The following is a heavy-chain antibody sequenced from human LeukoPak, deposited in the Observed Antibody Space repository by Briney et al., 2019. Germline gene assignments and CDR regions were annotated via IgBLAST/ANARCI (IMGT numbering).Heavy chain of an antibody. CDR3: ARRRCGADCYADAFDI. Sequence: ASVKVSCKASGGTFSSYTIGWVRQAPGQGLEWMGGIIPIFGTANYAQKFPGRVTITADESTSTAYMELSSLKASDTAMYYCARRRCGADCYADAFDIWGQGTMVTVSS. D-gene: IGHD2-21*02. CDR2: IIPIFGTA. V-gene: IGHV1-69*13. CDR1: GGTFSSYT. J-gene: IGHJ3*02.